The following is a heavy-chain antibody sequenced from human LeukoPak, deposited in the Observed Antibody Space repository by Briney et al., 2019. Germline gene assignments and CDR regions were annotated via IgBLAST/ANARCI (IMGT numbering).Heavy chain of an antibody. Sequence: PSETLSVTCAVYGGSFSGDYWSCIRQPPGKGLEWIGEINHSGSTNYNPSLKSRVTISVDTSKNQFSLRLNSVTAADTAVYYCASLWFGDGPRDGMDVWGKGTTVTVSS. D-gene: IGHD3-10*01. V-gene: IGHV4-34*01. CDR1: GGSFSGDY. J-gene: IGHJ6*04. CDR2: INHSGST. CDR3: ASLWFGDGPRDGMDV.